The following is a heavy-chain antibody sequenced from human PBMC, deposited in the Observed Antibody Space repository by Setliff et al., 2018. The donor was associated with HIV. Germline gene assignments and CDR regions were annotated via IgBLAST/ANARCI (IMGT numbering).Heavy chain of an antibody. CDR2: INHGGST. V-gene: IGHV4-34*01. CDR1: GGSFSGYY. D-gene: IGHD3-10*01. Sequence: SGTLSLTCAVYGGSFSGYYWSWIRQPPWKGLEWIGEINHGGSTNYHPSLKSRVTISVDTSKNQFSLNLCSVTAAVTAVYYCARKDWDYGSGSSYEYFQHWGQGTLVTVSS. CDR3: ARKDWDYGSGSSYEYFQH. J-gene: IGHJ1*01.